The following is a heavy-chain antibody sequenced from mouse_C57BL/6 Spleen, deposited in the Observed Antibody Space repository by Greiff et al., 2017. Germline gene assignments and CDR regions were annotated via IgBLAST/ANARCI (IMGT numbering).Heavy chain of an antibody. D-gene: IGHD1-1*01. CDR2: INPSSGYT. J-gene: IGHJ2*01. Sequence: QVQLQQSGAELARPGASVKMSCKASGYTFTSYTMHWVKQRPGQGLEWIGYINPSSGYTKYNQKFKDKATLTADKSSSTAYMQLSSLTSEDSAVYYCARCGYGSSYDCDWGQVTTLTVSS. V-gene: IGHV1-4*01. CDR3: ARCGYGSSYDCD. CDR1: GYTFTSYT.